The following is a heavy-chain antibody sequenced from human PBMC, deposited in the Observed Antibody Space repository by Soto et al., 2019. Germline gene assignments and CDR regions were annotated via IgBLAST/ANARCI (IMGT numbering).Heavy chain of an antibody. D-gene: IGHD1-26*01. V-gene: IGHV3-53*01. CDR1: GFTVSTNY. J-gene: IGHJ4*02. Sequence: GGSLRLSCAASGFTVSTNYMSWVRQAPGKGLEWVSLIYADGNAYYADSTYYADSVKGRFTISRDNSKNTLYLQMNSLRAEDTAVYYCAIREVGPSDYWGQGTLVTVSS. CDR3: AIREVGPSDY. CDR2: IYADGNAYYADST.